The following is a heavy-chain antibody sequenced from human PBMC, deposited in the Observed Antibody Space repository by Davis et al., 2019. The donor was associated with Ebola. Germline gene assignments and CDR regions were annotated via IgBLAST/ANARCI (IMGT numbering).Heavy chain of an antibody. Sequence: ASVKVSCKASGYSFDDYGITWMRQAPGQGLEWMGRINPNSGGTNYAQKFQGRVTMTRDTSISTAYMELSRLRSDDTAVYYCATFVDTSSDYWGQGTLVTVSS. V-gene: IGHV1-2*06. CDR1: GYSFDDYG. D-gene: IGHD5-18*01. CDR3: ATFVDTSSDY. J-gene: IGHJ4*02. CDR2: INPNSGGT.